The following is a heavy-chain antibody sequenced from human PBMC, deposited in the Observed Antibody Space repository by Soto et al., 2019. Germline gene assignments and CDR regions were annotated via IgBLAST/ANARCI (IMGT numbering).Heavy chain of an antibody. CDR1: GFTFSSYA. J-gene: IGHJ4*02. D-gene: IGHD3-16*01. CDR2: ISGSGGST. V-gene: IGHV3-23*01. Sequence: GGSLRLSCAASGFTFSSYAMSWVRQAPGKGLEWVSSISGSGGSTYYANSVKGRFTISRDNSKNTLFVQMNSLRAEDTAVYYCAKDYAGPLDYWGQGTLVTVSS. CDR3: AKDYAGPLDY.